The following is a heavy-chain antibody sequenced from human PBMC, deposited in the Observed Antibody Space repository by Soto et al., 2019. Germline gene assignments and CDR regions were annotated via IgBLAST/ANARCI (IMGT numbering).Heavy chain of an antibody. J-gene: IGHJ4*02. CDR1: GFTFSGSA. CDR3: TLKGTY. CDR2: VRSKANSYAT. Sequence: EVQLVESGGGLVQPGGSLKLSCAASGFTFSGSAMHWVRQASGKGLEWVGRVRSKANSYATAYAASVKGRFTISRDDSKNTAYLQMNSLKTEDTAVYYCTLKGTYWGQGTLVTVSS. V-gene: IGHV3-73*02.